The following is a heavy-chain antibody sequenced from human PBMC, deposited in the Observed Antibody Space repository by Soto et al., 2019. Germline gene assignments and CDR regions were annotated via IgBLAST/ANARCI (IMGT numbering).Heavy chain of an antibody. Sequence: VQVVESVGGLVKPGGSLRLSCTVSGLTVSDAWLNWVRQAPGKGLEWVGRIKSKAGSATPDYAAPVKGRFTISRDDSQGRLYLQMNSLQTDDTAVYYCIWESKFYSAWRWGQGTLVTVST. D-gene: IGHD1-26*01. CDR1: GLTVSDAW. V-gene: IGHV3-15*07. J-gene: IGHJ4*02. CDR3: IWESKFYSAWR. CDR2: IKSKAGSATP.